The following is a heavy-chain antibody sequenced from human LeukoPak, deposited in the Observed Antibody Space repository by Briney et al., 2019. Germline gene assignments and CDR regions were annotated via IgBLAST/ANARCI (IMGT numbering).Heavy chain of an antibody. D-gene: IGHD3-22*01. V-gene: IGHV3-74*01. Sequence: GGSLRLSYAASGFTLSNHWMHWVRQAPGKGLVWVSRISGDEIWTSYADSVKGRFIISGDNAKDTLCLQMNSLRTEDTAVYYCAREYNSGPKQTDAFDIWGQGTMVTVSS. CDR1: GFTLSNHW. CDR2: ISGDEIWT. J-gene: IGHJ3*02. CDR3: AREYNSGPKQTDAFDI.